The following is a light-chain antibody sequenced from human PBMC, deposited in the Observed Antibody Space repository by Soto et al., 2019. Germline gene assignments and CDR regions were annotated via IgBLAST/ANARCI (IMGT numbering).Light chain of an antibody. CDR2: GAA. Sequence: EIVMTQSPVTLSVSPGERATLSCRAIQSVSSNLAWYHQKPGQAPRLIIYGAATRATGIPARFSGSGSGTEYSFTISSLQSEDFAVYYCQQYNKWPRTFGQGTRVEIK. CDR1: QSVSSN. V-gene: IGKV3-15*01. CDR3: QQYNKWPRT. J-gene: IGKJ1*01.